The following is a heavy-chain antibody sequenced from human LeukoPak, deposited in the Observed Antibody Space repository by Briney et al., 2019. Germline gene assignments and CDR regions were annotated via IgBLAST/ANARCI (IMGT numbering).Heavy chain of an antibody. D-gene: IGHD2-21*01. CDR3: AREELLAYFDY. V-gene: IGHV4-38-2*02. Sequence: PSETLSLTCAVSGYSISSGYYWGWIRQPPGKGLEWIGSIYHSGSTYYNPSLESRVTISVDTSKNQFSLKLSSVTAADTAVYYCAREELLAYFDYWGQGTLVTVSS. CDR1: GYSISSGYY. J-gene: IGHJ4*02. CDR2: IYHSGST.